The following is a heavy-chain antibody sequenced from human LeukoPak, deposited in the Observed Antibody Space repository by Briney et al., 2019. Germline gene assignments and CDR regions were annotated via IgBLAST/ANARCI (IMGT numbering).Heavy chain of an antibody. D-gene: IGHD1-26*01. CDR1: GYAFTSYY. CDR3: ARVGATPLTLDY. CDR2: INPSAGST. Sequence: ASVKVSCKASGYAFTSYYMHWVRQAPGQGLEWMGIINPSAGSTTYAQKFQGRVTMTRATSTSTVYMDLSSLRSEDTAVYYCARVGATPLTLDYWGQGTLVTVSS. V-gene: IGHV1-46*01. J-gene: IGHJ4*02.